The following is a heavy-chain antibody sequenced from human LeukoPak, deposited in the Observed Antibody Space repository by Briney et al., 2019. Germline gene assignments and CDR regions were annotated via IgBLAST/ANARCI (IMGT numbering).Heavy chain of an antibody. CDR1: GGSFSGYY. D-gene: IGHD6-13*01. Sequence: PSETLSLTCAVYGGSFSGYYWSWIRQPPGKGLEWIGEINHSGSTNYNPSLKSRATISVDTSKNQFSLKLSSVTAADTAVYYCARSLVHSSSWFDYWGQGTLVTVSS. CDR3: ARSLVHSSSWFDY. CDR2: INHSGST. V-gene: IGHV4-34*01. J-gene: IGHJ4*02.